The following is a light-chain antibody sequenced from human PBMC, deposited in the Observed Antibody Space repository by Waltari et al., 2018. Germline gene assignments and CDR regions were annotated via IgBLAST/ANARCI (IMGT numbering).Light chain of an antibody. J-gene: IGKJ4*01. V-gene: IGKV3-11*01. CDR2: DTS. Sequence: VLTQSPATLSLSPGERATLSCQASQSLSNYLAWYQQKPGQAPRLLIYDTSNRATGIPARFSGSGFGTDFTLTISSLEPEDFAVYYCQQRRNWPLTFGGGTKVEIK. CDR1: QSLSNY. CDR3: QQRRNWPLT.